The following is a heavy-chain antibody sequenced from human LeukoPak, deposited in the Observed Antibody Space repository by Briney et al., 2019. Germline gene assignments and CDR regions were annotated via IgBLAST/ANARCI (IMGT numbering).Heavy chain of an antibody. D-gene: IGHD2-2*01. CDR2: ISYDGSNK. CDR3: ANELGYCSSTSCYWGPAYYYGMDV. J-gene: IGHJ6*02. Sequence: RGSLRLSCAASGFTFSSYAMHWVRQAPRKRLEWVAVISYDGSNKYYADSVKGRFTISRDNSKNTLYLQMNSLRAEDTAVYYCANELGYCSSTSCYWGPAYYYGMDVWGQGTTVTVSS. V-gene: IGHV3-30*18. CDR1: GFTFSSYA.